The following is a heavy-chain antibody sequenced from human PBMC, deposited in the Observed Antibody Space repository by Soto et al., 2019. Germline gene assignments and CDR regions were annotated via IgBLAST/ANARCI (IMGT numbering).Heavy chain of an antibody. J-gene: IGHJ4*02. CDR2: IWNDGSNE. V-gene: IGHV3-33*01. CDR3: ARDQTDSGGYSDS. Sequence: GGSLRLSCEACGFNFSSYGIHWVRQAPGKGLEWVAIIWNDGSNEYYADSVKGRFTISRDNSKNTVYLQLSKLRAEDTAVYFCARDQTDSGGYSDSWGQGTLVTVSS. CDR1: GFNFSSYG. D-gene: IGHD3-22*01.